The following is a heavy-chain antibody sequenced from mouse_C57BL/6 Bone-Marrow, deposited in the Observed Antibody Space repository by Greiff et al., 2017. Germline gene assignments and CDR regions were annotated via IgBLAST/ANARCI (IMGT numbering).Heavy chain of an antibody. CDR1: GFNIKDDY. J-gene: IGHJ2*01. CDR2: IDPENGDT. D-gene: IGHD6-1*01. V-gene: IGHV14-4*01. Sequence: EVQLVESGAELVRPGASVKLSCTASGFNIKDDYMHWVKQRPEQGLEWIGWIDPENGDTEYASKFQGKATITADTSSNTAYLQLSSLTSEDTAVYYCTVDLWAHKYYFDYWGQGTTLTVSS. CDR3: TVDLWAHKYYFDY.